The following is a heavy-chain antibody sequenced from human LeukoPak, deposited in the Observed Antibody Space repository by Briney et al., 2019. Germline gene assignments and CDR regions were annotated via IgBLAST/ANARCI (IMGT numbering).Heavy chain of an antibody. CDR2: ISSSTPTI. D-gene: IGHD3-10*01. Sequence: GGSLRLSCAASGFTFSSYEMNWVRQAPGKGLEWVAYISSSTPTIYYAHSVKGRFTISRDNSKNSLYLQMNSLRAEDTAVYYWARWRLHLGSGTSRYSFDYWGQGALVTVSS. J-gene: IGHJ4*02. CDR3: ARWRLHLGSGTSRYSFDY. V-gene: IGHV3-48*03. CDR1: GFTFSSYE.